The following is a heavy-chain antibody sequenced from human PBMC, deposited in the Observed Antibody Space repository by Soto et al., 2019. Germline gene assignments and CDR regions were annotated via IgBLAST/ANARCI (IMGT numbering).Heavy chain of an antibody. D-gene: IGHD1-26*01. Sequence: SVKVSCKASGGTFSSYAISWVRQAPGQGLEWMGGIIPIFGTANYAQKFQGRVTITADESTSTAYMEMSSLRSEDTAVYYCARVKRWLQWEPFDYWGQGTLVTVSS. CDR2: IIPIFGTA. CDR1: GGTFSSYA. J-gene: IGHJ4*02. CDR3: ARVKRWLQWEPFDY. V-gene: IGHV1-69*13.